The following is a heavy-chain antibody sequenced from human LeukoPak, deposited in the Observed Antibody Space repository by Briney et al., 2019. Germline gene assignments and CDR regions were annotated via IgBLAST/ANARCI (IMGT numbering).Heavy chain of an antibody. CDR3: AKDSVDRYSSYNLGY. CDR1: GFTFSSYG. CDR2: IRYDGSNK. J-gene: IGHJ4*02. D-gene: IGHD6-13*01. V-gene: IGHV3-30*02. Sequence: GGSLRLSCAASGFTFSSYGMHWVRHAPGKGLGRVAFIRYDGSNKYYADSVKGRFTISRDNSKNTLYLQMNSLRAEDTAVYYCAKDSVDRYSSYNLGYWGQGTLVTVSS.